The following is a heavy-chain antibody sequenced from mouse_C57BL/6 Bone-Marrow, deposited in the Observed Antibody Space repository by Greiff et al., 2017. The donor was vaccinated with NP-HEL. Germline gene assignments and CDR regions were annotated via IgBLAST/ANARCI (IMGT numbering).Heavy chain of an antibody. CDR3: ARPLY. CDR2: ISSGSSTI. J-gene: IGHJ3*01. CDR1: GFTFSDYG. Sequence: EVQLVESGGGLVKPGGSLKLSCAASGFTFSDYGMHWVRQAPEKGLEWVAYISSGSSTIYYADTVKGRFTISRDNAKNTLFLQMTGLRSEDTAMYYCARPLYWGQGTLVTVSA. V-gene: IGHV5-17*01.